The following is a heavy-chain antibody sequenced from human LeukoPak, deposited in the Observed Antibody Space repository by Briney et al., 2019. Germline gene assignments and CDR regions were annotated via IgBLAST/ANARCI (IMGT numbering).Heavy chain of an antibody. V-gene: IGHV3-53*01. D-gene: IGHD3-10*01. CDR2: IYSGGST. J-gene: IGHJ3*02. CDR3: ARGSGLDAFDI. CDR1: GFTVSSNY. Sequence: PGGSLRLSCAASGFTVSSNYMSWGRQAPGRGLEWVSVIYSGGSTYYADSVKGRFTISRDNSKNTLYLQMNSLRAEDTAVYYCARGSGLDAFDIWGQGTTVTVSS.